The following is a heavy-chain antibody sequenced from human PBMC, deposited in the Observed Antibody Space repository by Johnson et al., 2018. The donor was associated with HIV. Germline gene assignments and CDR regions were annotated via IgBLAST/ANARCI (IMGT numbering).Heavy chain of an antibody. V-gene: IGHV3-30*04. CDR1: GFTFSSYA. J-gene: IGHJ3*02. CDR2: ISYDGSNK. CDR3: ARSGGVAGLDAFDI. D-gene: IGHD3-16*01. Sequence: QVQLVESGGGVVQPGRSLRLSCAASGFTFSSYAMHWVRQAPGKGLEWVAVISYDGSNKYYADYVKGRFTISRDNSKHTLYRQMHSLRAEDTAVYYCARSGGVAGLDAFDIWGQGTMVTVSS.